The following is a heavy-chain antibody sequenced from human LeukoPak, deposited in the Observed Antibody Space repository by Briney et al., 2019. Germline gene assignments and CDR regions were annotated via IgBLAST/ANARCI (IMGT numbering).Heavy chain of an antibody. D-gene: IGHD3-3*01. CDR1: GFTFSNSW. J-gene: IGHJ3*02. Sequence: GGSLRLSCAASGFTFSNSWMSWVRQAPGKGLEWVANIKQDGSEKYYVDSVKGRFTISRDNAKNSLYLQMNSLRAEDTAVYYCARDFRSGYNIWGQGTMVTVSS. CDR2: IKQDGSEK. V-gene: IGHV3-7*01. CDR3: ARDFRSGYNI.